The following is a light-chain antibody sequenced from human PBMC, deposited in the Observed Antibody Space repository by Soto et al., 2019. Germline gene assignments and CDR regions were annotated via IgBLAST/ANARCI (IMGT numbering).Light chain of an antibody. Sequence: DIQMTQSPSSLSVSVGDRVTITCRASQDIGHSLGWFQQNPGKAPKSLIYAASTLQVGVPSRFSSSGSGTDFTLTISGLQPEDFAIYYCQQYNGYPRTFGQGTKVEIK. CDR2: AAS. J-gene: IGKJ1*01. CDR3: QQYNGYPRT. V-gene: IGKV1-16*01. CDR1: QDIGHS.